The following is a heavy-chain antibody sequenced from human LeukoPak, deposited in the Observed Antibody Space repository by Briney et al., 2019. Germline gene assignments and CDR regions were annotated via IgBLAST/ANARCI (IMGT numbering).Heavy chain of an antibody. CDR1: GGSIISSTYY. Sequence: SETLSLTCTVSGGSIISSTYYWGWIRQPPGKGLEWIGSLYYSGSTYYNPSLKSRVTISVDTSKNQFSLRLNSVTAADTAVYYCARVTHCTNIDCLGSFDYWGQGTLVTVSP. D-gene: IGHD2-8*01. CDR3: ARVTHCTNIDCLGSFDY. V-gene: IGHV4-39*07. J-gene: IGHJ4*02. CDR2: LYYSGST.